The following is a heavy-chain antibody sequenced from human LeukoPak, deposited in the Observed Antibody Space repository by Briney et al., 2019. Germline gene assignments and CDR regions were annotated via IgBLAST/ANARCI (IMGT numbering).Heavy chain of an antibody. D-gene: IGHD3-22*01. CDR2: ISSSGSTI. Sequence: GGSLRLSCAASGFTFSSYEMNWVRQAPGEGLEWVSYISSSGSTIYYADSVKGRFTISRDNAKNSLYLQMNSLRAEDTAVYYCARANYYDSADLGYWGQGTLVTVSS. V-gene: IGHV3-48*03. CDR3: ARANYYDSADLGY. J-gene: IGHJ4*02. CDR1: GFTFSSYE.